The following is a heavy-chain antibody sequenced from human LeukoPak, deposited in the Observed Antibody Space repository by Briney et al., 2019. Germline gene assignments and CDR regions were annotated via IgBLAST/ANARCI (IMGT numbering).Heavy chain of an antibody. CDR3: AKSTYGSGKKSNYYYMDV. D-gene: IGHD3-10*01. V-gene: IGHV3-21*04. Sequence: GGSLRLSCAASGFTFSSYSMNWVRQAPGKGLEWVSSISGSSSYIYYADSVKGRFTISRHNAKNSLYLQMNSLRAEDTAVYYCAKSTYGSGKKSNYYYMDVWGKGTTVTVSS. CDR2: ISGSSSYI. J-gene: IGHJ6*03. CDR1: GFTFSSYS.